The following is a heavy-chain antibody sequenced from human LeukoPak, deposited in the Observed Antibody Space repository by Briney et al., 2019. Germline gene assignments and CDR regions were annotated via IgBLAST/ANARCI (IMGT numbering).Heavy chain of an antibody. J-gene: IGHJ4*02. CDR3: ASEAGDGYNLIDLGY. CDR1: GYTFTSYG. V-gene: IGHV1-18*01. D-gene: IGHD5-24*01. Sequence: GASVKVSCKASGYTFTSYGISWVRQAPGQGLEWMGWISAYNGNTNYAQKLQGRVTITADKSTSTAYMELSSLRSEDTAVYYCASEAGDGYNLIDLGYWGQGTLVTVSS. CDR2: ISAYNGNT.